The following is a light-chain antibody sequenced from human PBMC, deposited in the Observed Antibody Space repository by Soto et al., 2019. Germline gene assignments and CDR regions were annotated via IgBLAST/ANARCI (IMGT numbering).Light chain of an antibody. V-gene: IGKV1-5*01. CDR3: QQYNNYWT. CDR1: QSIGSW. Sequence: DIQMTQSPSTLSASVEDRVTITCRASQSIGSWLAWYQQKPGKAPKVLIYDASSLESGVPSRFSGSGSGTEFTLTITTLQPDDFATYYCQQYNNYWTFGQGTKVDIK. CDR2: DAS. J-gene: IGKJ1*01.